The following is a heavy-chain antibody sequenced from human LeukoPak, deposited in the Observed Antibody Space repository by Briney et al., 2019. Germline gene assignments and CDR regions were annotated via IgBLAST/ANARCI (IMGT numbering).Heavy chain of an antibody. D-gene: IGHD3-22*01. J-gene: IGHJ4*02. V-gene: IGHV4-39*01. Sequence: SETLSLTCTVSGGSISSSSYYWGWIRQPPGKGLEWIGSIYYSGSTYYNPSLKSRVTISVDTSKNQFSLKLSSVTAADTAVYYCARLDYYDSVIGYWGQGTLVTVSS. CDR2: IYYSGST. CDR3: ARLDYYDSVIGY. CDR1: GGSISSSSYY.